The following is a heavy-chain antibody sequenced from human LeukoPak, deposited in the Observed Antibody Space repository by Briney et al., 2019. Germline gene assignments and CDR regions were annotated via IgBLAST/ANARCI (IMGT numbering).Heavy chain of an antibody. J-gene: IGHJ4*02. CDR1: GYSISSGYY. V-gene: IGHV4-38-2*02. D-gene: IGHD3-9*01. CDR2: IYHSGST. Sequence: SETLSLTCTVSGYSISSGYYWGWIRQPPGKGLEWIGSIYHSGSTYYNPSLKSRVTISVDMSKNQFSLKLSSVTAADTAVYYCAAIRSLYYFDYWGQGTLVTVSS. CDR3: AAIRSLYYFDY.